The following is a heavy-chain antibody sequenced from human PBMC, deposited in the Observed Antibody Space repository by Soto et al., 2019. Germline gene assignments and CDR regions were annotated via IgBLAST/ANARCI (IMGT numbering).Heavy chain of an antibody. V-gene: IGHV3-7*01. CDR3: ARDAPEEGILTGYYTSFFDY. CDR1: GFTFSSYW. J-gene: IGHJ4*02. Sequence: GGSLRLSCAASGFTFSSYWMSWVRQAPGKGLEWVANIKQDGSEKYYVDSVKGRFTISRDNAKNSLYLQMNSLRAEDTAVYYCARDAPEEGILTGYYTSFFDYWGQGTLVTVSS. CDR2: IKQDGSEK. D-gene: IGHD3-9*01.